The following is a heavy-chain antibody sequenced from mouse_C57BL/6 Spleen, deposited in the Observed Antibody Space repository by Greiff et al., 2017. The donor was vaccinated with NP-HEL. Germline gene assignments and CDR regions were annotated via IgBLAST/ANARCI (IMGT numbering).Heavy chain of an antibody. Sequence: QVQLKQPGAELVKPGASVKLSCKASGYTFTSYWMHWVKQRPGQGLEWIGMIHPNSGSTNYNEKFKSKATLTVDKSSSTAYMQLSSLTSEDSAVYYCARNPGRGWFAYWGQGTLVTVSA. V-gene: IGHV1-64*01. D-gene: IGHD1-1*02. CDR2: IHPNSGST. CDR3: ARNPGRGWFAY. J-gene: IGHJ3*01. CDR1: GYTFTSYW.